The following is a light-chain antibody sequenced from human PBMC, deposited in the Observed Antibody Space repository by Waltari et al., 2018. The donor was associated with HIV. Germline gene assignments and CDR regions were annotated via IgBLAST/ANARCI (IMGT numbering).Light chain of an antibody. V-gene: IGKV3-15*01. CDR3: QQYNDWPLT. J-gene: IGKJ4*01. CDR2: GAS. CDR1: QTINNK. Sequence: EIVLTQSPGTLSLSPGNRATLSCRASQTINNKLAWYQQKPGQSPRLLIYGASTRATGIPAGFSGSGSGTEFTLTINSLRSEDFAVYYCQQYNDWPLTFGGGTKVDI.